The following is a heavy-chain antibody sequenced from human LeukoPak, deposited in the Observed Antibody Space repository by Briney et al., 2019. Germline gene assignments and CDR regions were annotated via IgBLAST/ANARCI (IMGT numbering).Heavy chain of an antibody. CDR1: GGSISSCY. V-gene: IGHV4-59*01. CDR3: GRGVLVVGGNPAGWFDL. Sequence: SETLSLTCTVSGGSISSCYWCWIRQPPGQGMEWIGYVYYSGSTNNHLSIKRRVTISEDTLKHQFSLKLSTVASAGTAVYYCGRGVLVVGGNPAGWFDLWGQGTLVTVSS. J-gene: IGHJ5*02. CDR2: VYYSGST. D-gene: IGHD2-21*01.